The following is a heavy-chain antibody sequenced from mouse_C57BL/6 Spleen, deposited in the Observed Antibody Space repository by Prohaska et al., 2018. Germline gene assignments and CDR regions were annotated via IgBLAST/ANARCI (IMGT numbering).Heavy chain of an antibody. D-gene: IGHD1-1*01. Sequence: QVQLQQSGAELVRPGASVTLSCKASGYTFTDYEMHWVKQTPVHGLEWIGAIDPETGGTAYNQKFKGKARLTADKSSSTAYMELRSLTSEDSAVYYCTRSNYYGRSPSYFDVWGTGTTVTVSS. V-gene: IGHV1-15*01. J-gene: IGHJ1*03. CDR1: GYTFTDYE. CDR3: TRSNYYGRSPSYFDV. CDR2: IDPETGGT.